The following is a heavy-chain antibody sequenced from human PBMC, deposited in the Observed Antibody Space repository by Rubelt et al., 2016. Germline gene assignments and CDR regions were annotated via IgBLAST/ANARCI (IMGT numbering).Heavy chain of an antibody. D-gene: IGHD2-2*02. V-gene: IGHV1-18*01. J-gene: IGHJ6*02. CDR3: ASPPIVVVPAAITDYYYGMDV. CDR2: ISAYNGNT. Sequence: QVQLVQSGAEVKKPGSSVKVSCKASGGTFSSYGISWVRQAPGQGLEWMGWISAYNGNTNYAQKLQGRVTMTTDTSTSTAYMGMRSRRPDDTAVYYCASPPIVVVPAAITDYYYGMDVWGQGTTVTVSS. CDR1: GGTFSSYG.